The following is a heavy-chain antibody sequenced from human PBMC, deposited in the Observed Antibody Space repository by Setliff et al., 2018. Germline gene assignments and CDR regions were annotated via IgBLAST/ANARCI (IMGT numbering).Heavy chain of an antibody. V-gene: IGHV1-69*13. Sequence: SVKVSCKASGGTFSSYAISWVRQAPGQGLEWMGGIIPIFGTANYAQKFQGRVTITADESTSTAYMELRSLRSDDTAVYYCARSSWSYYGMDVWGQGTTVTVSS. D-gene: IGHD6-13*01. CDR1: GGTFSSYA. CDR2: IIPIFGTA. J-gene: IGHJ6*02. CDR3: ARSSWSYYGMDV.